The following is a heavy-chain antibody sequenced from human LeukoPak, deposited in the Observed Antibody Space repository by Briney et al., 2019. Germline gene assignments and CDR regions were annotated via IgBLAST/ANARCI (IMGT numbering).Heavy chain of an antibody. J-gene: IGHJ4*02. CDR2: ISSDSRYI. Sequence: TGGSLRLSCAASGFTFSTSSLNWVSQAPGRGLEWVSSISSDSRYIYNADAVKGRFTISRDNTRTSLYLQIDSLRADDTAVYYCVTDAGNSWQRGLDYWGQGALVTVSS. CDR1: GFTFSTSS. CDR3: VTDAGNSWQRGLDY. D-gene: IGHD6-13*01. V-gene: IGHV3-21*01.